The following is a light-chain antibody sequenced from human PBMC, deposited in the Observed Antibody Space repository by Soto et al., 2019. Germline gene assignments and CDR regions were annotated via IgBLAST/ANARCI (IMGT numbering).Light chain of an antibody. J-gene: IGKJ3*01. CDR1: QSNHANY. V-gene: IGKV3-20*01. CDR2: GTS. Sequence: EIVLTQSPGTLSLSPGERATLSCRASQSNHANYLAWYQQKPGQAPRLLIYGTSSRATGIPDRFSGSGSGTDFTLTISRLEPEDFAVYYCQQYGRSPLVTFGPGTKVHVK. CDR3: QQYGRSPLVT.